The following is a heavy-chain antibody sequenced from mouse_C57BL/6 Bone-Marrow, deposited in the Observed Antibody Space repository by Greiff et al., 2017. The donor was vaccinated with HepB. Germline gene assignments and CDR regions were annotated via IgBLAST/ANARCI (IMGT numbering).Heavy chain of an antibody. CDR2: IYPRSGNT. J-gene: IGHJ3*01. CDR3: ARGRWLLLAY. D-gene: IGHD2-3*01. CDR1: GYTFTSYG. V-gene: IGHV1-81*01. Sequence: QVQLQQSGAELARPGASVKLSCKASGYTFTSYGISWVKQRTGQGLEWIGEIYPRSGNTYYNEKFKGKATRTADKSSSTAYMELRSLTSEDSAVYFCARGRWLLLAYWGQGTLVTVSA.